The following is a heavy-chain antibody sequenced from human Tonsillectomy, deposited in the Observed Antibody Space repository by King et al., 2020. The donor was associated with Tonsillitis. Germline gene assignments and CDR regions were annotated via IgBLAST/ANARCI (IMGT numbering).Heavy chain of an antibody. CDR2: IKSKTDGGTS. J-gene: IGHJ4*02. D-gene: IGHD3-22*01. CDR3: YYYYXSXTYYHFDS. V-gene: IGHV3-15*01. Sequence: VQLVQSGGGLVKPGGSLRLSCAASGFTFRNAWMRWVRQAPGKGLEWVGRIKSKTDGGTSDSAAPXRGRLTISRDDSRNTLYLQMNSLTADDTAVYYCYYYYXSXTYYHFDSXGQGXLXTVSS. CDR1: GFTFRNAW.